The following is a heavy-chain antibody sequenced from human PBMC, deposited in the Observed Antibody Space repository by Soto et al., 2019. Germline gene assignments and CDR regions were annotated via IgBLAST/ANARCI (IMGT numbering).Heavy chain of an antibody. CDR1: GGSISSYY. D-gene: IGHD6-13*01. CDR3: AGGAAADYFDY. J-gene: IGHJ4*02. CDR2: IYTSEST. V-gene: IGHV4-4*07. Sequence: SETLSLTCTVSGGSISSYYWSWIRQPAGKGLEWIGRIYTSESTYYNPSLKSRVTMSLDTSKNHFSLKLSSVTAADTAVYYCAGGAAADYFDYWGQGTLVTVSS.